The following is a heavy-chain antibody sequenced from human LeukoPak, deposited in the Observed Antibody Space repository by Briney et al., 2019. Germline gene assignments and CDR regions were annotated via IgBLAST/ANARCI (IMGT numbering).Heavy chain of an antibody. CDR3: ARDQHYDVLTAFDLDV. Sequence: GGSLRLSCAASGSTFSSFGMHWVRQAPGKGLEWVAFIRYGGTNEYYADSVKGRFTISRDNSKNTLSLLMNGLRVEDTAVYYCARDQHYDVLTAFDLDVWGQGTTVTVSS. V-gene: IGHV3-30*02. CDR2: IRYGGTNE. D-gene: IGHD3-9*01. CDR1: GSTFSSFG. J-gene: IGHJ6*02.